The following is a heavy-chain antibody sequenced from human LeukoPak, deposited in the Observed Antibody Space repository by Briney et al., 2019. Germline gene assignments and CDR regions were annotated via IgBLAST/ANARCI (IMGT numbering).Heavy chain of an antibody. CDR1: GFTFSSYA. J-gene: IGHJ6*02. CDR3: ARDLGASGDSSSWYLGNYYYYGMDV. D-gene: IGHD6-13*01. V-gene: IGHV3-23*01. Sequence: GGSLRLSCAASGFTFSSYAMSWVRQAPGKGLEWVSAISGSGGSTYYADSVKGRFTISRDNSKNTLYLQMNSLRAEDTAVYYCARDLGASGDSSSWYLGNYYYYGMDVWGQGTTVTVSS. CDR2: ISGSGGST.